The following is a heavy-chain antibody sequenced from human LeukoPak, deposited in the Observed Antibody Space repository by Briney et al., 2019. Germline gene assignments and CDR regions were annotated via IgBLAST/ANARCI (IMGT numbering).Heavy chain of an antibody. CDR2: IKQDGSEK. Sequence: GGSLRLSCAASGFTFSSYWMSWVRQAPGKGLEWVANIKQDGSEKYYVDSVKGRFTISRDNAKNSLFLQMNSLRAEDTAVYYCARGVTMVRGVIRGYYFDYWGQGTLVTVSS. V-gene: IGHV3-7*01. J-gene: IGHJ4*02. CDR3: ARGVTMVRGVIRGYYFDY. D-gene: IGHD3-10*01. CDR1: GFTFSSYW.